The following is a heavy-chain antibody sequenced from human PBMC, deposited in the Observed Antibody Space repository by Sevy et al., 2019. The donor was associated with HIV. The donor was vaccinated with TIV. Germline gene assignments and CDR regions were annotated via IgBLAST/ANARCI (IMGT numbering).Heavy chain of an antibody. V-gene: IGHV1-2*02. J-gene: IGHJ4*02. CDR3: ARVDRGGGPWYFDY. D-gene: IGHD3-10*01. Sequence: ASVKVSCKASGYTFTGYYMHWVRQAPGQGLEWMGWINPNSGGTNYAQKFQGRVTMTRDTSISTAYMELSRLRSDDTAMYYCARVDRGGGPWYFDYWGQGTLVTVSS. CDR1: GYTFTGYY. CDR2: INPNSGGT.